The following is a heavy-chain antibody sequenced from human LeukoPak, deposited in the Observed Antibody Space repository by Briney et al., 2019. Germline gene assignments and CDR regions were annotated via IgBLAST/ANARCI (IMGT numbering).Heavy chain of an antibody. J-gene: IGHJ4*02. Sequence: GGSLRLSCVASGFSFSNSWMTWVRRAPGKGLEWVANIKQGGSSKYYVDSVKGRFTISRDDAKNSLFLQMNSLRAEDTAVYYCGRGEGFLVDHWGQGILVTVSS. CDR2: IKQGGSSK. CDR3: GRGEGFLVDH. CDR1: GFSFSNSW. V-gene: IGHV3-7*01. D-gene: IGHD3-3*01.